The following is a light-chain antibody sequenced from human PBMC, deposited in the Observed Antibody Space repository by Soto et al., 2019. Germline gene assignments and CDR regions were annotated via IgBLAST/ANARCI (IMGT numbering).Light chain of an antibody. CDR3: QQSYSTPPT. V-gene: IGKV1-39*01. J-gene: IGKJ1*01. Sequence: DIQMTQSPASLSASVGDRVTSSCRASQSIGRNLNWYQQKPGKAPTLLIFTSSSLQSGVPSRFSGSGSGTDFILTISSLQPEDFATYYCQQSYSTPPTFGQGTKVDIK. CDR1: QSIGRN. CDR2: TSS.